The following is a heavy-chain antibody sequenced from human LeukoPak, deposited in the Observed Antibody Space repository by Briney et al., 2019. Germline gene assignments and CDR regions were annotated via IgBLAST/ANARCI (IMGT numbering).Heavy chain of an antibody. CDR1: GFTFSNYG. Sequence: GGSLRLSCAASGFTFSNYGLHWVRQAPGKGLEWVSFIRYDGSNKYYIDSVKGRFTISRDNSKNTLYLQMNSLRAEDTAVYYCAKDSRTFGGVIVSGTFDYWGQGTLVTVSS. CDR3: AKDSRTFGGVIVSGTFDY. J-gene: IGHJ4*02. D-gene: IGHD3-16*02. CDR2: IRYDGSNK. V-gene: IGHV3-30*02.